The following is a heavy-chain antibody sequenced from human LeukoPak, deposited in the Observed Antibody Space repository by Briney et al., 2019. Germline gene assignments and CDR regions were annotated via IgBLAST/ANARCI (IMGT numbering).Heavy chain of an antibody. CDR3: ATVLRYFGLLDY. Sequence: GGSLRLSCAASGFTFSSYWMHWVRQAPGKGLVWVSRINSDGSSTSYADSVKGRFTISRDNAKNTLYLQMNSLRAEGTAVYYCATVLRYFGLLDYWGQGTLVTVSS. V-gene: IGHV3-74*01. CDR1: GFTFSSYW. CDR2: INSDGSST. D-gene: IGHD3-9*01. J-gene: IGHJ4*02.